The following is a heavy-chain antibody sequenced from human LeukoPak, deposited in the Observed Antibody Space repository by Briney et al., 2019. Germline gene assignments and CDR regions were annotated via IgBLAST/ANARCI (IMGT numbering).Heavy chain of an antibody. J-gene: IGHJ4*02. CDR3: AKDLDIVATITGN. D-gene: IGHD5-12*01. CDR2: ISSSGSST. V-gene: IGHV3-11*01. CDR1: GFTFSDYY. Sequence: GGSLRLSCAGSGFTFSDYYMTWIRQAPGKGLEWLSYISSSGSSTYYADSVKGRFTISRDNAKNSLYLQMNSLRAEDTAVYYCAKDLDIVATITGNWGQGTLVTVSS.